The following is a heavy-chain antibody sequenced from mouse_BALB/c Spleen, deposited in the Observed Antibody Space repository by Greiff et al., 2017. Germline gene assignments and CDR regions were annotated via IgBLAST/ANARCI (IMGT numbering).Heavy chain of an antibody. J-gene: IGHJ4*01. CDR3: AREGWDAMDY. Sequence: EVKLMESGGGLVQPGGSLKLSCAASGFSFSSYGMSWVRQTPDKRLELVATINSNGGSTYYPDSVKGRFTISRDNAKNTLYLQMSSLKSEDTAMYYCAREGWDAMDYWGQGTSVTVSS. V-gene: IGHV5-6-3*01. CDR2: INSNGGST. CDR1: GFSFSSYG.